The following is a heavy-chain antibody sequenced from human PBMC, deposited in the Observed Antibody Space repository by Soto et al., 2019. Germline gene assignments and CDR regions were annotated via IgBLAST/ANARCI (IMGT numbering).Heavy chain of an antibody. CDR2: IYPGDSDT. V-gene: IGHV5-51*01. Sequence: GESLKISCKGSGYSFTSYWIGWVRQMPGKGLEWMGIIYPGDSDTRYSPSFQGQVTISADKSISTAYLQWSSLKASDTAMYYCARLYYYDSSGYYSYYYYGVGVWGQGTTVTVSS. CDR3: ARLYYYDSSGYYSYYYYGVGV. CDR1: GYSFTSYW. D-gene: IGHD3-22*01. J-gene: IGHJ6*02.